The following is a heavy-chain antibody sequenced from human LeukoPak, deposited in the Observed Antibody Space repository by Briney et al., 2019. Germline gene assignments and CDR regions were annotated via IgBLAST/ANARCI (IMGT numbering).Heavy chain of an antibody. CDR2: ISGSGGST. V-gene: IGHV3-23*01. CDR3: AKLGAYYGATPADY. Sequence: GGSLRLSCAASGFTFSSYAMSWVRQAPGKGLEWVSTISGSGGSTYYAASVKGRFTISRDNSKNTLYLQMSSLRAEDTAVYYCAKLGAYYGATPADYWGQGTLVTVSS. CDR1: GFTFSSYA. D-gene: IGHD4-17*01. J-gene: IGHJ4*02.